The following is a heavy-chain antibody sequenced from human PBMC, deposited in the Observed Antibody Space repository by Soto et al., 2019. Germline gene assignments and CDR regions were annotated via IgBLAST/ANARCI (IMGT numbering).Heavy chain of an antibody. CDR3: ARIQDYVWGSYPYDV. D-gene: IGHD3-16*02. CDR2: IFSNDEK. CDR1: GFSLNDARVG. V-gene: IGHV2-26*01. Sequence: QVALKESGPVLVKPTETLTLTCTVSGFSLNDARVGVSWIRQPPGRALEWLAHIFSNDEKSYSTDPYNRLTISKDTSKSQVVLTMTNMGPVDTATYFCARIQDYVWGSYPYDVWGQGSLVTVSS. J-gene: IGHJ4*02.